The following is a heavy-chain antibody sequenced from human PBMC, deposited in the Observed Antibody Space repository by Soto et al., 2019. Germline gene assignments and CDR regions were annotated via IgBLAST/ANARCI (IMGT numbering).Heavy chain of an antibody. V-gene: IGHV4-30-2*01. D-gene: IGHD1-7*01. J-gene: IGHJ6*02. Sequence: QLQLQESGSGLVKPSQTLSLTCAVSGGSISSGGYSWSWIRQPPGKGLEWIGYIYHSGSTYYNPSLKSRVTISVDRSKNQFSLKLSSVTAADTAVYYCARASAGTTYYYGMDVWGQGTTVTVSS. CDR1: GGSISSGGYS. CDR3: ARASAGTTYYYGMDV. CDR2: IYHSGST.